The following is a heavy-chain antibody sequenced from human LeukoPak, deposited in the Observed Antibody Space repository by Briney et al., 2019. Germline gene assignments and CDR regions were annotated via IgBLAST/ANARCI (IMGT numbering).Heavy chain of an antibody. CDR1: GYTFTSYD. CDR2: MNPNSGNT. V-gene: IGHV1-8*01. D-gene: IGHD3-3*01. CDR3: ARGTGFGVVILYYYGMDV. J-gene: IGHJ6*02. Sequence: GASVKVSCKASGYTFTSYDINWVRHGTGQGREWMGWMNPNSGNTGYAQKFQGRVTMTRNTSISTAYMELSSLRSEDTAVYYCARGTGFGVVILYYYGMDVWGQGTTVTVSS.